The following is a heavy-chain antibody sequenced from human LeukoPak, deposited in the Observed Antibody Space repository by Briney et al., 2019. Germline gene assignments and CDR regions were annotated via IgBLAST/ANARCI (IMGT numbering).Heavy chain of an antibody. V-gene: IGHV4-59*01. CDR1: GGSISSYY. D-gene: IGHD3-22*01. J-gene: IGHJ4*02. CDR3: ASSRYYDSSGYYY. Sequence: SETLSLTCTVSGGSISSYYWSWIRQPPGKGLEWIGYIYYSGSTNYNPSLKSRATISVDTSKNQFSLKLSSVTAADTAVYYCASSRYYDSSGYYYWGQGTLVTVSS. CDR2: IYYSGST.